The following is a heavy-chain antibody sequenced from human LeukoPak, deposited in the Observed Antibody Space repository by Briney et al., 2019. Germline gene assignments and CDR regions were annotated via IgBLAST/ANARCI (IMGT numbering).Heavy chain of an antibody. Sequence: GASVKVSCKASGYTFTGYYMHWVRQAPGQGLEWMGWINPNSGGTNYAQKFQGRVTMTRDTSISTAYTELSRLRSDDTAVYYCARAPAWSGSFSDYWGQGTLVTVSS. J-gene: IGHJ4*02. V-gene: IGHV1-2*02. CDR3: ARAPAWSGSFSDY. CDR2: INPNSGGT. D-gene: IGHD3-3*01. CDR1: GYTFTGYY.